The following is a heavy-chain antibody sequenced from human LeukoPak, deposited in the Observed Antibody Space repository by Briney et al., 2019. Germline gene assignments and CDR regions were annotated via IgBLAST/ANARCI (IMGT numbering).Heavy chain of an antibody. Sequence: SETLSLTCTVSGGSISSYYWSWIRQPPGKGLEWIGYIYYSGSTNYNPSLKSRVTMSVDTSENQFSLKLSSVTAADTAVYYCARNRYGSLDYWGQGTLVTVSS. J-gene: IGHJ4*02. CDR1: GGSISSYY. D-gene: IGHD1-14*01. V-gene: IGHV4-59*12. CDR2: IYYSGST. CDR3: ARNRYGSLDY.